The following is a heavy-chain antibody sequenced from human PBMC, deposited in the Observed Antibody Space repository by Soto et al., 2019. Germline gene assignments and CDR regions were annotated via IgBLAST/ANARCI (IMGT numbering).Heavy chain of an antibody. CDR2: ISSNGGST. J-gene: IGHJ4*02. CDR1: GFTFSTYA. D-gene: IGHD1-26*01. Sequence: PGGSLRLSCAASGFTFSTYAMHWVRQAPGKGLEYVSAISSNGGSTYYADSVKGRFTISRDNSKNTLYLQMSSLRAEDTAVYYCVSPGPIWWELNYFDYWGKGTLVTVSS. CDR3: VSPGPIWWELNYFDY. V-gene: IGHV3-64D*06.